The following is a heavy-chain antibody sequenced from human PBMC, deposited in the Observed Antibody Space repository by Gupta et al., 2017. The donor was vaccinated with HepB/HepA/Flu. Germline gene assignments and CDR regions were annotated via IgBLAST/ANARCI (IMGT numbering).Heavy chain of an antibody. J-gene: IGHJ4*02. V-gene: IGHV4-39*01. Sequence: QLQLQESGPGLVKPSETLSLTCTVSGGSIRSSSYYWGWIRQPPGKGLEWIGSIYYSGSTYYNPSLKSRVTISVDTSKNQFSLKLSSVTAADTAVYYCASRYYYGSGSLPDYWGQGTLVTVSS. CDR2: IYYSGST. CDR3: ASRYYYGSGSLPDY. CDR1: GGSIRSSSYY. D-gene: IGHD3-10*01.